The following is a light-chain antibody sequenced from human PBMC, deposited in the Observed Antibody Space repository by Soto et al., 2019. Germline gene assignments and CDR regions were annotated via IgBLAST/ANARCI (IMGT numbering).Light chain of an antibody. CDR1: QRLSSSY. CDR2: AAS. V-gene: IGKV3-20*01. Sequence: EVVLAQSPGTLSLSPGERATLSCRASQRLSSSYLAWYQQRPGQAPRLLIYAASTRATGIPDRFSGSGSATDFTLTISRLEPEDSAVYYCHHYDSSPPYTVGQGTKVDSK. CDR3: HHYDSSPPYT. J-gene: IGKJ2*01.